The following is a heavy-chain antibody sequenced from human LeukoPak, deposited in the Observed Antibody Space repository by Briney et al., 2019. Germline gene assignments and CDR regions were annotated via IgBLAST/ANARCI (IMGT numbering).Heavy chain of an antibody. V-gene: IGHV3-30*02. CDR3: AKDPGNWNGHAFDI. CDR2: IRYDGSNK. J-gene: IGHJ3*02. D-gene: IGHD1-1*01. CDR1: GFTFSSYG. Sequence: GGSLRLSCAASGFTFSSYGMHWVRQAPGKGLEWVAFIRYDGSNKYYADSVKGRFTISRDNSKNTLYLQMNSLRAEDTAVYYCAKDPGNWNGHAFDIWGQGTMVTVSS.